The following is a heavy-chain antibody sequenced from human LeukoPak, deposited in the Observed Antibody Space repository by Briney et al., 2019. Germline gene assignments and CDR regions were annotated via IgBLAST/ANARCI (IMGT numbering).Heavy chain of an antibody. CDR1: GGSFSGYY. Sequence: SETLSLTCAVYGGSFSGYYWSWIRQPPGKGLEWIGEIYHSGSTNYNPSLKSRVTISVDTSKNQFSLKLSSVTAADTAVYYCARAGYYDFWSGYYANWFDPWGQGTLVTVSS. D-gene: IGHD3-3*01. CDR2: IYHSGST. J-gene: IGHJ5*02. V-gene: IGHV4-34*01. CDR3: ARAGYYDFWSGYYANWFDP.